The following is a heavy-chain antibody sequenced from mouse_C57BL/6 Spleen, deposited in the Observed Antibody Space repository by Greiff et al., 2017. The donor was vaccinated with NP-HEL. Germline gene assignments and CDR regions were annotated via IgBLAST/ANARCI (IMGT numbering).Heavy chain of an antibody. CDR1: GFTFSNYW. J-gene: IGHJ3*01. Sequence: EVQRVESGGGLVQPGGSMKLSCVASGFTFSNYWMNWVRQSPEKGLEWVAQIRLKSDNYATLYAESVKGRFTISRDDYKSSVYLQMNNLRAEDTGIYYCTRDYYGSRGFAYWGQGTLVTVSA. V-gene: IGHV6-3*01. CDR3: TRDYYGSRGFAY. CDR2: IRLKSDNYAT. D-gene: IGHD1-1*01.